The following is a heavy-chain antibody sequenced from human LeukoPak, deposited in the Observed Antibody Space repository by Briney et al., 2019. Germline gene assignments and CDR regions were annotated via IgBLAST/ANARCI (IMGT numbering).Heavy chain of an antibody. J-gene: IGHJ6*03. CDR2: INHSGST. V-gene: IGHV4-34*01. D-gene: IGHD5-18*01. CDR1: GGSFSGYY. Sequence: PSETLSLTCAVYGGSFSGYYWSWIRQPPGKGLEWIGEINHSGSTNYNPSLKSRVTISVDTSKNQFSLKLSSVTAADTAVYYCARGYSYGYDYYYYYMDVWGKGTTVTVSS. CDR3: ARGYSYGYDYYYYYMDV.